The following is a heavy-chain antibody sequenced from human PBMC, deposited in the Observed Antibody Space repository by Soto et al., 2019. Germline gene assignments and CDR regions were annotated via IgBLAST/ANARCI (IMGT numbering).Heavy chain of an antibody. J-gene: IGHJ5*01. CDR3: ARDASDDYVGPSRHS. CDR2: IYYSGST. V-gene: IGHV4-61*01. Sequence: PSLGRALCRASANSDIYAGRWKRKPPGKGLEWIGYIYYSGSTNYNPSLKSRVTISVDTSKNQFSLKLSSVTAADTAVYFFARDASDDYVGPSRHSWCKGILVSVS. D-gene: IGHD4-17*01. CDR1: RASANSDIYA.